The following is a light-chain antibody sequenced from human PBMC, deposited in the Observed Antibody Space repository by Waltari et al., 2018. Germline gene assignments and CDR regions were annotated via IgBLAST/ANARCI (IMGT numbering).Light chain of an antibody. Sequence: QSALTQPASVSGSPGPSITISCTGTSSHVGGYNYVSWYQQHPGKAPKLMIYEVSNRPSGVSNRFSGSKSGNTASLTISGLQAEDEADYYCSSYTSSSRGVFGGGTKLTVL. J-gene: IGLJ2*01. CDR1: SSHVGGYNY. CDR2: EVS. V-gene: IGLV2-14*01. CDR3: SSYTSSSRGV.